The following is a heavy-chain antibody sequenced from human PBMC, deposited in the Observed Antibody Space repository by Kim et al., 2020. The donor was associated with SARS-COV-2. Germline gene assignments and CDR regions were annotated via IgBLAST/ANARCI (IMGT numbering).Heavy chain of an antibody. D-gene: IGHD3-10*01. J-gene: IGHJ3*02. Sequence: SETLSLTCTVSGGSISSYYWSWIRQPPGKGLEWIGYIYYSGSTNYNPSLKSRVTISVDTSKNQFSLKLSSVTAADTAVYYCARSVLLWFGELFSEGAFDIWGQGTMVTVSS. CDR1: GGSISSYY. CDR3: ARSVLLWFGELFSEGAFDI. V-gene: IGHV4-59*01. CDR2: IYYSGST.